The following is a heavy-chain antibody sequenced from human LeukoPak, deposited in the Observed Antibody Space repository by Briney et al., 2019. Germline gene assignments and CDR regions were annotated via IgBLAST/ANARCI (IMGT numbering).Heavy chain of an antibody. V-gene: IGHV4-4*07. D-gene: IGHD4-17*01. CDR2: IYTSGST. CDR1: GGSISSYY. CDR3: ARDQGYTVKNWFDP. Sequence: KPSETLSLTCTVSGGSISSYYWSWIRQPAGKGLEWIGRIYTSGSTNYNPSLKSRVTMSVDTSKNQFSLKLSSVTAADTAVYYCARDQGYTVKNWFDPWGQGTLVTVSS. J-gene: IGHJ5*02.